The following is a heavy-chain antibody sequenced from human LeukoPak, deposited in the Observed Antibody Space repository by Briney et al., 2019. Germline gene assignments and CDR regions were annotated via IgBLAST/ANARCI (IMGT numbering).Heavy chain of an antibody. J-gene: IGHJ4*02. Sequence: ASVKVSCKASGGTFSSYGISWVRQAPGQGLEWMGWISAYNGNTNYAQKLQGRVTMTTDTSTSTAYMELRSLRSDDTAVYYCARERSYDYVWGSYRLWDYWGQGTLVTVSS. CDR2: ISAYNGNT. D-gene: IGHD3-16*02. V-gene: IGHV1-18*01. CDR1: GGTFSSYG. CDR3: ARERSYDYVWGSYRLWDY.